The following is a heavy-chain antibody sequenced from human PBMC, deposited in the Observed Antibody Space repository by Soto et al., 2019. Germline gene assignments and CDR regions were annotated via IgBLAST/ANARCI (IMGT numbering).Heavy chain of an antibody. CDR2: VHYSGTT. Sequence: QLQLQESGPGLVKPSETLSLTCTVSGGSIISRKYYWGWIRQPPGKGLEWIASVHYSGTTYYNPSLKSRVTISVDASGTHLSLKLSSVTASDTAVYYCEAGGGIAVAGAWGQGTLVTVSS. V-gene: IGHV4-39*02. CDR3: EAGGGIAVAGA. D-gene: IGHD6-19*01. J-gene: IGHJ5*02. CDR1: GGSIISRKYY.